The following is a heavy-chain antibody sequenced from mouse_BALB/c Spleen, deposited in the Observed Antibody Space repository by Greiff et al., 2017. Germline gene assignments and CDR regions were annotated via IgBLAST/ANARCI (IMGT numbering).Heavy chain of an antibody. CDR1: GFAFSSYD. CDR3: ARHGGYDRGYYFDY. J-gene: IGHJ2*01. CDR2: ISSGGGST. Sequence: EVKLVESGGGLVKPGGSLKLSCAASGFAFSSYDMSWVRQTPEKRLEWVAYISSGGGSTYYPDTVKGRFTISRDNAKNTLYLQMSSLKSEDTAMYYCARHGGYDRGYYFDYWGQGTTLTVSS. V-gene: IGHV5-12-1*01. D-gene: IGHD2-2*01.